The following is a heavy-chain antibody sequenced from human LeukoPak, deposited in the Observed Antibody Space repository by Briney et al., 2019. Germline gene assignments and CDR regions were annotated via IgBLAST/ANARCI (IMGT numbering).Heavy chain of an antibody. CDR3: ARDLRGDDFWSGRSWYFDY. CDR2: IHWYGGST. CDR1: VFIHHHYG. D-gene: IGHD3-3*01. V-gene: IGHV3-20*04. J-gene: IGHJ4*02. Sequence: PGGCVRLPRAACVFIHHHYGMSWVRHPPARGREGVSGIHWYGGSTGCADAVKDRFTISRHNAKNSLYLQVNSLRAEDTALYYCARDLRGDDFWSGRSWYFDYWGQGTLVTVSS.